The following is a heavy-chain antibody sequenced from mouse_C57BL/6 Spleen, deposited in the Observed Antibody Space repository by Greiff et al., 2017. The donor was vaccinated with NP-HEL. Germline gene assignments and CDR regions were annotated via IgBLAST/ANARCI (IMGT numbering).Heavy chain of an antibody. Sequence: VQLQQPGAELVRPGSSVKLSCKASGYTFTSYWMHWVKQRPIQGLEWIGNIDPSDSETHYNQKFKDKATLTVDKSSSTAYMQLSSLTSEDSAVYYCARYYYGGRGYFDYWGQGTTLTVSS. J-gene: IGHJ2*01. CDR1: GYTFTSYW. CDR3: ARYYYGGRGYFDY. D-gene: IGHD1-1*01. V-gene: IGHV1-52*01. CDR2: IDPSDSET.